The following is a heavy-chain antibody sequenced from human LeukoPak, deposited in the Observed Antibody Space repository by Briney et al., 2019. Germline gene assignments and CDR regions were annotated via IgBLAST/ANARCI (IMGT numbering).Heavy chain of an antibody. V-gene: IGHV4-34*01. J-gene: IGHJ3*02. CDR1: GGSFSGYY. CDR2: INHSGST. D-gene: IGHD5-18*01. CDR3: ARLIPRIQLWLFGNAFDI. Sequence: PSETLSLTCAVYGGSFSGYYWSWIRQPPGKGLEWIGEINHSGSTNYNPSLKSRVTISVDTSKNQFSLKLSSVTAADTAVYYCARLIPRIQLWLFGNAFDIWGQGTMVTVSS.